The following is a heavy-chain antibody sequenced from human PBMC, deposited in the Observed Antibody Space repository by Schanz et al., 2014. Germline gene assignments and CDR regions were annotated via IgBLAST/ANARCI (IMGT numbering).Heavy chain of an antibody. V-gene: IGHV3-11*01. CDR3: ARIGGSVFDY. J-gene: IGHJ4*02. D-gene: IGHD3-10*01. Sequence: VQLMESGGGLVKPGRSLRLSCAASGFTFSTHAMHWIRQPPGRGLEWVSYIGNGGVTIYYAASVKGRFTTCSNTSKTSLHLQISLLRAEDTVVYCCARIGGSVFDYWAQGTLVTVSS. CDR2: IGNGGVTI. CDR1: GFTFSTHA.